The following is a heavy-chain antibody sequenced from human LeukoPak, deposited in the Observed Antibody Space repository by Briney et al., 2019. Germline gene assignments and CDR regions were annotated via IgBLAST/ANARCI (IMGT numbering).Heavy chain of an antibody. CDR1: GGSFSGYY. CDR3: ARGGGYHDAAFDI. CDR2: IYYSGST. J-gene: IGHJ3*02. D-gene: IGHD3-22*01. Sequence: PSETLSLTCAVYGGSFSGYYWSWIRQPPGKGLEWIGSIYYSGSTYYNPSLKSRVTISVDTSKNQFSLKLSSVTAADTAVYYCARGGGYHDAAFDIWGQGTMVTVSS. V-gene: IGHV4-34*01.